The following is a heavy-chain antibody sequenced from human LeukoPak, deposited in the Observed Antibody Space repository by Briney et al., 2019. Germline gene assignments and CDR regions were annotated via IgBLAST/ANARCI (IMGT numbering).Heavy chain of an antibody. D-gene: IGHD2-2*01. CDR2: IWYDGSNK. CDR1: GFTFSSYG. CDR3: ARPYCTSTSCPFDY. Sequence: GGSLRLSCAASGFTFSSYGMHWVRQAPGKGLEWVAVIWYDGSNKYYADSVKGRFTISRDNSKNTLYLQMNSLRAEDTAVYYCARPYCTSTSCPFDYWGRGTLVTVSS. V-gene: IGHV3-33*08. J-gene: IGHJ4*02.